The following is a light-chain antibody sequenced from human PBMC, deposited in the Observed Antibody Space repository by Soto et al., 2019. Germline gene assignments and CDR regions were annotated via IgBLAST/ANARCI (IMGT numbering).Light chain of an antibody. V-gene: IGLV2-8*01. Sequence: QSVLTQPPSASGSPGQSVTISCTGTSSDVGGYNYVSWYQQHPGKAPKLMIYEVNKRPSVVPDRFSGSKSGNTASLTVSGLQAEDEAYYYCSSYAGSNNFGVFGTGTKLTVL. CDR1: SSDVGGYNY. J-gene: IGLJ1*01. CDR3: SSYAGSNNFGV. CDR2: EVN.